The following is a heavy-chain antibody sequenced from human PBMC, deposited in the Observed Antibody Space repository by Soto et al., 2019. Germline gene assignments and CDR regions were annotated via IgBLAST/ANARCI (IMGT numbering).Heavy chain of an antibody. CDR1: ALTFISNA. V-gene: IGHV3-30-3*01. J-gene: IGHJ3*02. Sequence: SLRLSCASSALTFISNAMHCDRQAPSKGLEWVAVISYDGSNKYYADSVKGRFTIARDNSKNTLYLQMNSLRAEETAVYYCARDPPGYDSSGYSAAFDIWGQGTMVTVSS. CDR3: ARDPPGYDSSGYSAAFDI. D-gene: IGHD3-22*01. CDR2: ISYDGSNK.